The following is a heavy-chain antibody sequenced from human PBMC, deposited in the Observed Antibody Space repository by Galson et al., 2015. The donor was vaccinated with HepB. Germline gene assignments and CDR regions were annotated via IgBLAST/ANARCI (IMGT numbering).Heavy chain of an antibody. CDR3: ARDRLPRRYSGYDYEIDY. CDR2: ISAYNGNT. Sequence: SVKVSCKASGYTFTSYGISWVRQAPGQGLEWMGWISAYNGNTNYAQKLQGRVTMTTDTSTSTAYMELRSLRSDDTAVYYCARDRLPRRYSGYDYEIDYWGQGTLVTVSS. D-gene: IGHD5-12*01. V-gene: IGHV1-18*01. CDR1: GYTFTSYG. J-gene: IGHJ4*02.